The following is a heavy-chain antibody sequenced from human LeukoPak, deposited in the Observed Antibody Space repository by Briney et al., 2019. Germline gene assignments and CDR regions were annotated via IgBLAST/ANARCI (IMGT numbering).Heavy chain of an antibody. CDR3: ARGSTKWLLLYFDY. V-gene: IGHV1-69*13. D-gene: IGHD3-22*01. CDR1: GGTFISYA. J-gene: IGHJ4*02. Sequence: ASVKVSCKASGGTFISYAISWVRQAPGQGLEWMGGIIPIFGTANYAQKFQGRVTITADESTSTAYMELSSLRSEDTAVYYCARGSTKWLLLYFDYWGQGTLVTVSS. CDR2: IIPIFGTA.